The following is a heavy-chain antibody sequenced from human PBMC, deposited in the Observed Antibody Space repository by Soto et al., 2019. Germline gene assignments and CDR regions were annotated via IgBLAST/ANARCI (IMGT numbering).Heavy chain of an antibody. Sequence: SETLSLTCAVSGGSISSSNWWSWVRQPPGKGLEWIGEIYHSGSTNYNPSLKSRVTISVDKSKNQFSLKLSSVTAADTAVYYCAKVSVPAAIAYYYYGMDVWGQGTTVTVSS. CDR2: IYHSGST. D-gene: IGHD2-2*01. J-gene: IGHJ6*02. CDR1: GGSISSSNW. V-gene: IGHV4-4*02. CDR3: AKVSVPAAIAYYYYGMDV.